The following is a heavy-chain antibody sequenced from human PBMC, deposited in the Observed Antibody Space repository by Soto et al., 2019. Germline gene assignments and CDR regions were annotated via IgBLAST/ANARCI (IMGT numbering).Heavy chain of an antibody. CDR1: GFTFSSYG. CDR3: ARDRDYDFWSGSNNWFDP. V-gene: IGHV3-33*01. CDR2: IWYDGSNK. J-gene: IGHJ5*02. Sequence: PGGSLRLSCAASGFTFSSYGMHWVRQAPGKGLEWVAVIWYDGSNKYYADSVKGRFTISRDNSKNTLYLQMNSLRAEDTAVYYCARDRDYDFWSGSNNWFDPWGQGTLVTVSS. D-gene: IGHD3-3*01.